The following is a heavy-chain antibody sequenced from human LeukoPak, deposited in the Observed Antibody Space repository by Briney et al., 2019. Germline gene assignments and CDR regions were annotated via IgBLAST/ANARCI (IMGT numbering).Heavy chain of an antibody. CDR1: GFTFSSYS. J-gene: IGHJ5*02. Sequence: GGSLRLSCAASGFTFSSYSMNWVRQAPGKGLEWVSSISSSSSYIYYADSVKGRFTISRDNAKNSLYLQMNSLRAEDTAVYYCARDQAVAGTSWFDPWGQGTLVTVSS. V-gene: IGHV3-21*04. CDR3: ARDQAVAGTSWFDP. CDR2: ISSSSSYI. D-gene: IGHD6-19*01.